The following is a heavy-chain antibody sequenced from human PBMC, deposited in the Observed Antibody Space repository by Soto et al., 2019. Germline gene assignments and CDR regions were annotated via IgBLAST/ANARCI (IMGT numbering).Heavy chain of an antibody. J-gene: IGHJ4*02. CDR2: ISWNSGSI. D-gene: IGHD3-10*01. CDR3: AKDIMVRGVINVY. Sequence: PGGSLRLSCGASGGPFDDYAMHWVRQAPGKGLEWVSGISWNSGSIGYADSVKGRFTISRDNAKNSLYLQMNSLRAEDTALYYCAKDIMVRGVINVYWGQGTLVTVSS. CDR1: GGPFDDYA. V-gene: IGHV3-9*01.